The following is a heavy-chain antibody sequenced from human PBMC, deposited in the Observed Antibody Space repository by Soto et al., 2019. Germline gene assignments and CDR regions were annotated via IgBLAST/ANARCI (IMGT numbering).Heavy chain of an antibody. D-gene: IGHD4-17*01. J-gene: IGHJ4*02. CDR3: TTDKMTTVTPIDY. Sequence: GGSLRLSCAASGFTFSNAWMSWVRQAPGKGLEWVGRIKSKTDGGTTDYAAPVKGRFTISRDDSKNTLYLQMNSLKTEDTAVYYCTTDKMTTVTPIDYWGQGTLVTVSS. CDR1: GFTFSNAW. V-gene: IGHV3-15*01. CDR2: IKSKTDGGTT.